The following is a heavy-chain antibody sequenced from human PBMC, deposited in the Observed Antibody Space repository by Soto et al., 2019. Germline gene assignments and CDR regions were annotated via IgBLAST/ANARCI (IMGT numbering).Heavy chain of an antibody. CDR2: IYYSGTS. V-gene: IGHV4-39*01. D-gene: IGHD5-18*01. J-gene: IGHJ4*02. CDR1: GGSISDDTYY. CDR3: ARGYGRNFDY. Sequence: SETLSLTCTVSGGSISDDTYYWGWIRQPPGKGLEWVGSIYYSGTSSYNPSLKSRVTMSVDTSKKQLSLRLSSVTAADTAVYYCARGYGRNFDYWGQGTLVTVSS.